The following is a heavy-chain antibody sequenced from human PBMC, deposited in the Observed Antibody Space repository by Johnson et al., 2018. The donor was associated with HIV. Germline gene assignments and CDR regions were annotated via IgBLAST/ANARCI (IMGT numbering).Heavy chain of an antibody. D-gene: IGHD2-8*01. V-gene: IGHV3-71*01. CDR3: AKFLLMYEERSGTFDI. CDR2: IRSKAYGGTT. CDR1: GFTFSSHW. Sequence: VQLVESGGALVQPGGSLRLSCAASGFTFSSHWMHWVRQVPGKGLEWVGFIRSKAYGGTTEYAASVKGRFTISRDDSNSIAYLQMNSLKTEDTAVYYCAKFLLMYEERSGTFDIWGQGTMVTVSS. J-gene: IGHJ3*02.